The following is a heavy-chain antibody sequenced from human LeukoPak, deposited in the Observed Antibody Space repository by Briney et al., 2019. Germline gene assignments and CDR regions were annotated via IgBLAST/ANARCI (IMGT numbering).Heavy chain of an antibody. V-gene: IGHV4-34*01. Sequence: SETLSLTCAVYGGSFSGYYWSWIRQPPGKGLEWIGEIIHSGSTNYNPSLKSRVTISVDTSKNQFSLKLSSVTAADTAVYYCARGRLDIVVVVAASFDPWGQGTLVTVSS. CDR2: IIHSGST. D-gene: IGHD2-15*01. CDR3: ARGRLDIVVVVAASFDP. J-gene: IGHJ5*02. CDR1: GGSFSGYY.